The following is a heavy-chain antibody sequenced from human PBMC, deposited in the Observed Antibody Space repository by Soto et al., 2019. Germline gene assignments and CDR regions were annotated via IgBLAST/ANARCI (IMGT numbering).Heavy chain of an antibody. J-gene: IGHJ1*01. CDR1: GFTFSTYA. CDR3: AGEHIAAFQH. D-gene: IGHD6-25*01. CDR2: IAYDGSNQ. V-gene: IGHV3-30-3*01. Sequence: QVQLVESGGGVVQPGRSLSLSCAASGFTFSTYAMHWVRQAPGKGLEWVAGIAYDGSNQNYADSVKGRFTISKDNSLNTLFLRLNNLGADDTAVYYCAGEHIAAFQHWGQGTLVTVSS.